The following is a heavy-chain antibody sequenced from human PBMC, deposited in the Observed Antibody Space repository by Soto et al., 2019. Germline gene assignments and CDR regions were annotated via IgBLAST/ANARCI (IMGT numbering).Heavy chain of an antibody. V-gene: IGHV3-30*18. J-gene: IGHJ6*04. CDR1: GFTFSGYG. Sequence: GGSLRLSCAASGFTFSGYGMHWVRQAPGKGLEWVAVISYDGSKKYYADSVKGRFFISRDNSKNTLYLEMSSLRAEDTAVYYCVKDGSSGWPYYYGMDVWGEGTTVTVSS. CDR2: ISYDGSKK. CDR3: VKDGSSGWPYYYGMDV. D-gene: IGHD6-19*01.